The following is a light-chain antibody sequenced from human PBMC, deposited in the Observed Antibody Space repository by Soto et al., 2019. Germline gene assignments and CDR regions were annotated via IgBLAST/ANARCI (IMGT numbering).Light chain of an antibody. CDR1: SGHSSYI. J-gene: IGLJ3*02. CDR3: ETWDSNNWV. CDR2: LEGSGSY. V-gene: IGLV4-60*02. Sequence: QLVLTQSSSASASLGSSVKLNCTLSSGHSSYIIAWHQQQPGKAPRYLMKLEGSGSYNKGSGVPDRFSGSSSGADRYLTISNLQFEDEADYYCETWDSNNWVFGGGTKLTVL.